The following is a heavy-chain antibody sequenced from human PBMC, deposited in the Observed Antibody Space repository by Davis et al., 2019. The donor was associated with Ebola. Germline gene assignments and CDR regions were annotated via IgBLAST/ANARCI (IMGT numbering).Heavy chain of an antibody. D-gene: IGHD6-6*01. CDR1: GFTFSSYA. V-gene: IGHV3-30-3*01. CDR3: ARGWDEYSSSDYYGMDV. J-gene: IGHJ6*02. CDR2: ISYDGSNK. Sequence: GESLKISCAASGFTFSSYAMHWVRQAPGKGLEWVAVISYDGSNKYYADSVKGRFTISRDNVKNSLFLQMNSLTAEDTAVYYCARGWDEYSSSDYYGMDVWGQGTTVTVSS.